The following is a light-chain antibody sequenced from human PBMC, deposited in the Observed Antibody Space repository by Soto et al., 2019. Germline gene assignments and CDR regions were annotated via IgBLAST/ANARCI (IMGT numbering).Light chain of an antibody. Sequence: DIQMTQSPSSLSASVGDRVTITCRASQSIYNYVTWYQQRPGKAPKLLMYAPSTSQNGVPSRFSGSGSGTDFTLTISSLRPEAFAIYYCQQSYSTPFTFGPGTEVDIK. CDR1: QSIYNY. J-gene: IGKJ3*01. CDR2: APS. CDR3: QQSYSTPFT. V-gene: IGKV1-39*01.